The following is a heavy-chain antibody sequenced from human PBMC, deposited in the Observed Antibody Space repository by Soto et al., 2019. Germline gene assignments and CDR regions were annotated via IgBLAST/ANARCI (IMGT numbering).Heavy chain of an antibody. J-gene: IGHJ6*02. CDR1: GGTFSSYA. D-gene: IGHD6-13*01. Sequence: SVKVSCKASGGTFSSYAISWVRQAPGQGLEWMGGIIPIFGTANYAQRFQGRVTITADESTSTAYMELSSLRSEDTAVYYCARFIEDAGDEDSSWYWAGYYYGMDVWGQGTTVTVS. V-gene: IGHV1-69*13. CDR3: ARFIEDAGDEDSSWYWAGYYYGMDV. CDR2: IIPIFGTA.